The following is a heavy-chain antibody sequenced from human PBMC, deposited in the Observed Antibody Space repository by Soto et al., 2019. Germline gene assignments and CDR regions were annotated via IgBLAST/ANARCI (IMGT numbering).Heavy chain of an antibody. CDR3: AKRLRGQYDS. V-gene: IGHV3-23*01. CDR1: GFTFSTYA. Sequence: HPGGSLRLSCAASGFTFSTYAMAWVRQTPGKGLEWVSPITGSGSDTYYADSVKGRFTISRDNSKNTLFLQMNSLRVEDTALYYCAKRLRGQYDSWGQGTLVTVSS. D-gene: IGHD4-17*01. CDR2: ITGSGSDT. J-gene: IGHJ4*02.